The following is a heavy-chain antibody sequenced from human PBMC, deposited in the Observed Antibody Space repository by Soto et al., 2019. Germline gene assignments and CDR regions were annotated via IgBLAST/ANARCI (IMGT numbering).Heavy chain of an antibody. CDR2: IIPIFGTA. D-gene: IGHD3-10*01. V-gene: IGHV1-69*13. CDR3: ARVRVSGFGESMDYFDY. J-gene: IGHJ4*02. Sequence: SVKVSCKASGGTFSSYAISWVRQAPGQGLEWMGGIIPIFGTANYAQKFQGRVTITADESTSTAYMELSSLRSEDTAVYYCARVRVSGFGESMDYFDYWGQGTLVTVSS. CDR1: GGTFSSYA.